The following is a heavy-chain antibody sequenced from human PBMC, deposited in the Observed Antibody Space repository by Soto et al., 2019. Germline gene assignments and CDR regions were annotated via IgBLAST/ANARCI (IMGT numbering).Heavy chain of an antibody. V-gene: IGHV1-3*01. J-gene: IGHJ6*02. CDR1: GYTFTSYA. CDR2: INAGNGNT. Sequence: ASVKVSCKAAGYTFTSYAMHWVRQAPGQRLEWMGWINAGNGNTKYSQKFQGRVTITRDTSARTAYMELRSLSYEDTAVSYWALSSRNDDYYYDYGMDVWGQGTTITVSS. CDR3: ALSSRNDDYYYDYGMDV. D-gene: IGHD1-1*01.